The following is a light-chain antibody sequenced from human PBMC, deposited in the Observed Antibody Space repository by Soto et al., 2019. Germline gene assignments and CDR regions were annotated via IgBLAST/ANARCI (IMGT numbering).Light chain of an antibody. V-gene: IGKV3-20*01. J-gene: IGKJ1*01. Sequence: EIVLTQSPGTLSLFPGERATLSCRASQSIPNSYLSWYQHKPGQAPRLLIHGASSRATGTPDRFSGSGSGTDFTLIIDRLEPEDFALYYCLQYGSTPGTFGQGTKVDLK. CDR1: QSIPNSY. CDR2: GAS. CDR3: LQYGSTPGT.